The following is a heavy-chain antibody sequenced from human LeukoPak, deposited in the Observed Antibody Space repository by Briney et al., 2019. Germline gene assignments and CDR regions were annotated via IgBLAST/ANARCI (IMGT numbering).Heavy chain of an antibody. Sequence: SVKVSCKASGGTFSSYTISWVRQAPGQGLEWMGRIIPILGIANYAQKFQGRVTITADKSTSTAYRELSSLRSEDTAVYYGARGGAGQWLVPDYYYYYYMDVWGKGTTVTVSS. D-gene: IGHD6-19*01. CDR3: ARGGAGQWLVPDYYYYYYMDV. J-gene: IGHJ6*03. CDR2: IIPILGIA. V-gene: IGHV1-69*02. CDR1: GGTFSSYT.